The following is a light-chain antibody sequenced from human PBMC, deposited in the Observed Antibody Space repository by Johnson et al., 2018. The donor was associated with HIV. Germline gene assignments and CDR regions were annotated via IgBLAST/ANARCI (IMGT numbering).Light chain of an antibody. CDR2: DNN. CDR1: SSNIGSNF. V-gene: IGLV1-51*01. J-gene: IGLJ1*01. CDR3: GTWDSSLSVYV. Sequence: QSALTQPPSVSAAPGQKVTISCSGSSSNIGSNFVSWYQQLPGKAPTLLIYDNNKRPSGTPDRFSGSKSGKSATLAITGLQPGDEADYYCGTWDSSLSVYVFATGTKVTVL.